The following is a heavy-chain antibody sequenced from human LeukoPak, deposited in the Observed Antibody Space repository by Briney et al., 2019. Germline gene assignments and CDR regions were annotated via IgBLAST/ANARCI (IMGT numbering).Heavy chain of an antibody. CDR2: ISSSGSTI. CDR1: GFTFSDYY. Sequence: GGSLRLSCAASGFTFSDYYMSWIRQAPGKGLEWVSYISSSGSTIYYADSVKGRFTISRDNAKNSLYLQMNSLRAEDTAVYYCARDRYYDSSGHGAFDIWGQGTMVTVSS. D-gene: IGHD3-22*01. V-gene: IGHV3-11*04. J-gene: IGHJ3*02. CDR3: ARDRYYDSSGHGAFDI.